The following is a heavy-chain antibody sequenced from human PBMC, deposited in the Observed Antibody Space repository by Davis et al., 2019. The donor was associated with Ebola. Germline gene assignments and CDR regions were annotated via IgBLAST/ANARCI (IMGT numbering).Heavy chain of an antibody. J-gene: IGHJ4*02. CDR3: ARRRGGSSDFDY. D-gene: IGHD1-26*01. V-gene: IGHV4-59*08. Sequence: PGGSLRLSCIVSGGSISTYYWNWIRQPPGKGLEWIAYIYYSGSTKYNPSLKSRVTISLDTSNNQFSLKLTSVTAADTAVYYCARRRGGSSDFDYWGQGTLVTVSS. CDR1: GGSISTYY. CDR2: IYYSGST.